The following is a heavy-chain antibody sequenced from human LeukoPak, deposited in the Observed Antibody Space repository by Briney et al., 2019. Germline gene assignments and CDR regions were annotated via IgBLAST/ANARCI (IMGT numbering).Heavy chain of an antibody. CDR1: GFTFSSYG. D-gene: IGHD5-18*01. CDR2: ISYDGSNK. Sequence: GRSLRLSCAASGFTFSSYGMHWVRQAPGKGLEWVAVISYDGSNKYYADSVKGRFTISRDNSKNTLYLQMNSLRAEDTAVYYCAKPYPREYSYGSFDYWGQGTLVTVSS. CDR3: AKPYPREYSYGSFDY. J-gene: IGHJ4*02. V-gene: IGHV3-30*18.